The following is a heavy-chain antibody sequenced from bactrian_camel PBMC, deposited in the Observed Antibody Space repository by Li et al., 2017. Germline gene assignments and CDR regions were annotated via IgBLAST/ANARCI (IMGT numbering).Heavy chain of an antibody. CDR2: IGGSGRSS. Sequence: VQLVESGGALVQPGGSLRLSCEASGFSFSTYAMSWVRQAPGKGLEWVSAIGGSGRSSYYADSMQGRFTISRDNTKNTLYLQLNSLKTEDTAMYYCAKDAGGGDWYEYDYWGQGTQVTVS. J-gene: IGHJ4*01. D-gene: IGHD6*01. CDR3: AKDAGGGDWYEYDY. CDR1: GFSFSTYA. V-gene: IGHV3-1*01.